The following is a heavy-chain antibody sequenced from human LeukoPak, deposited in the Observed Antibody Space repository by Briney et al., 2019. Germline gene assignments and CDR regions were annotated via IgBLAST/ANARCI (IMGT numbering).Heavy chain of an antibody. D-gene: IGHD3-9*01. V-gene: IGHV3-21*01. J-gene: IGHJ4*02. CDR2: ISSSSSYI. CDR3: ARDLGYYDILTGYEKMAPDY. Sequence: SGGSLRLSCAASGFTFSSYSMNWVRQAPGKGLEWVSSISSSSSYIYYADSVKGRFTISRDNAKNSLYLQMNSLRAEDTAVYYCARDLGYYDILTGYEKMAPDYWGQGTLVTVSS. CDR1: GFTFSSYS.